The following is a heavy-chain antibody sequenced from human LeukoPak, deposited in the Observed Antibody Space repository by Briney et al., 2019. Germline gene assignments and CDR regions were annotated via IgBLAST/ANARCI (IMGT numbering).Heavy chain of an antibody. J-gene: IGHJ4*02. V-gene: IGHV3-66*01. CDR1: GFTFSSYA. Sequence: GGSLRLSCAASGFTFSSYAMSWVRQAPGKGLEWVSVIYSGGSTYYADSVKGRFTISRDNSKNTLYLQMNSLRAEDTAVYYCARVGDYGDSFDYWGQGTLVTVSS. CDR3: ARVGDYGDSFDY. D-gene: IGHD4-17*01. CDR2: IYSGGST.